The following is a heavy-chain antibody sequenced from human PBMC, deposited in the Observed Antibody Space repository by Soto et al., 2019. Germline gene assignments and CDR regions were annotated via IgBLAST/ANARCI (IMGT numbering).Heavy chain of an antibody. D-gene: IGHD3-22*01. J-gene: IGHJ4*02. CDR2: TSSNGGST. CDR1: GFTFSSYA. Sequence: PGGSLRLSCSASGFTFSSYAMHWVRQAPGKGLEYVSATSSNGGSTYYADSVKGRFTISRDNSKNTLYLQMSSLRAEDTAVYYCVPSYYYDSSIFDYWGQGTLVTVSS. CDR3: VPSYYYDSSIFDY. V-gene: IGHV3-64D*06.